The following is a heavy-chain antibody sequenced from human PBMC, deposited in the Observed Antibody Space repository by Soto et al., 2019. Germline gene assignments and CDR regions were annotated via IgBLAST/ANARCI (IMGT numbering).Heavy chain of an antibody. CDR3: AREYVPGTTSPDYYSMDV. CDR2: INPSGGST. CDR1: GYTFTSYY. V-gene: IGHV1-46*01. Sequence: ASVKVSCKASGYTFTSYYMHWVRQAPGQGLEWMGIINPSGGSTSYAQKFQGRVTMTRDTSTSTVYMELSSLRSEDTAVYYCAREYVPGTTSPDYYSMDVWGQGTTVTVSS. J-gene: IGHJ6*02. D-gene: IGHD1-1*01.